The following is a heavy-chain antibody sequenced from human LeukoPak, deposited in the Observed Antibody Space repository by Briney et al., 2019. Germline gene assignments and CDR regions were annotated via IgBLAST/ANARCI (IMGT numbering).Heavy chain of an antibody. CDR2: IYYSGST. D-gene: IGHD5-12*01. V-gene: IGHV4-31*03. Sequence: SQTLSLTCTVSGGSISSGGYYWSWIRQHPGKGLEWIGYIYYSGSTYYNPSLKSRATVSVDTSKNQFSLKLSSVTAADTAVYYCARLRGYVDSYFDYWGQGTLVTVSS. J-gene: IGHJ4*02. CDR3: ARLRGYVDSYFDY. CDR1: GGSISSGGYY.